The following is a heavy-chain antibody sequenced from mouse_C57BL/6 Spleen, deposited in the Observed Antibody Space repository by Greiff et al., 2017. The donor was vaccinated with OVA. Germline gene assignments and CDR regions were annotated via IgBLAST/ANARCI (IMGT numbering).Heavy chain of an antibody. CDR2: IYPGDGDT. Sequence: QVQLQQSGPELVKPGASVKISCKASGYAFSSSWMNWVKQRPGKGLEWIGRIYPGDGDTNYNGKFKGKATLTADKSSSTAYMQLSSLTSEDSAVYFCARCSNYVWDMDDWGQGTSVTVSS. V-gene: IGHV1-82*01. D-gene: IGHD2-5*01. CDR1: GYAFSSSW. CDR3: ARCSNYVWDMDD. J-gene: IGHJ4*01.